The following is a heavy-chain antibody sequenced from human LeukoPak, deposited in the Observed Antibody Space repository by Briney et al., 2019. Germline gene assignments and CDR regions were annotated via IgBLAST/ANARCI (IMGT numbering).Heavy chain of an antibody. D-gene: IGHD4-23*01. V-gene: IGHV4-31*03. CDR1: GGSISSGGYY. Sequence: PSETLSLTCTVSGGSISSGGYYWSWIRQHPGKGLEWTGYIYYSGSTYYNPSLKSRVTISVDTSKNQFSLKLSSVTAADTAVYYCARASALNSRYFDYWGQGTLVTVSS. CDR2: IYYSGST. J-gene: IGHJ4*02. CDR3: ARASALNSRYFDY.